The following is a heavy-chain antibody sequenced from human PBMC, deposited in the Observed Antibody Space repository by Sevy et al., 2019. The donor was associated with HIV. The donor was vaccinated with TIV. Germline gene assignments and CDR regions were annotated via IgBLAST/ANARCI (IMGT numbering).Heavy chain of an antibody. D-gene: IGHD3-10*01. CDR1: GFTFSSYG. Sequence: GGSLRLSCAASGFTFSSYGMHWVRQAPGKGLEWVAVIWYDGSNKYYADSVKGRFTISRDNSKNTLYLQMNSLRAEDTAVYYCAREGVRFVELFDGMDFWGQGTTVTVSS. V-gene: IGHV3-33*01. CDR3: AREGVRFVELFDGMDF. CDR2: IWYDGSNK. J-gene: IGHJ6*02.